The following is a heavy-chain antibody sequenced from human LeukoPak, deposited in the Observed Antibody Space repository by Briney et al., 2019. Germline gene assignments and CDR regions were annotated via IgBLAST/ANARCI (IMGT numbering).Heavy chain of an antibody. CDR1: GFTFSSYG. CDR2: IRYDGSNK. V-gene: IGHV3-30*02. J-gene: IGHJ4*02. CDR3: AKDRTGYSSSWYYFDY. D-gene: IGHD6-13*01. Sequence: GGSLRLSCAASGFTFSSYGMHWVRQAPGKGLEWVAFIRYDGSNKYYADSVKGRFTISRDNSKNTLYLQMNSLRAEDTAVYYCAKDRTGYSSSWYYFDYWGQGTLVTVSS.